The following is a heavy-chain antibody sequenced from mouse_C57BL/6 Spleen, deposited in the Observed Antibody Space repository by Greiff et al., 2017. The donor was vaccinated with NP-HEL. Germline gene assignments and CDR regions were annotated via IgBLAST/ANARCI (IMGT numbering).Heavy chain of an antibody. Sequence: VQLQQSGPELVKPGASVKISCKASGYTFTDYYMNWVKQSHGKSLEWIGDINPNNGGTSYNQKFKGKATLTVDKSSSTAYMELRSLTSEDSAVYYCERRIITTVVAYYFDYWGQGTTLTVSS. D-gene: IGHD1-1*01. J-gene: IGHJ2*01. CDR1: GYTFTDYY. CDR2: INPNNGGT. V-gene: IGHV1-26*01. CDR3: ERRIITTVVAYYFDY.